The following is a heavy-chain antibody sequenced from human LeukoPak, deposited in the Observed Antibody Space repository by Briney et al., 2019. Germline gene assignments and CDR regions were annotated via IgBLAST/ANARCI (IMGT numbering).Heavy chain of an antibody. Sequence: SETPSLTCTVSSGSFSSYYWTWIRQPPGERLEWIGFIYYTGKPIYNPSLKSRASISVDTTKNQVSPKMSSVTAADTAVYYCASQRGYGYAFDSWGQGTLVTVSS. CDR1: SGSFSSYY. V-gene: IGHV4-59*01. CDR3: ASQRGYGYAFDS. CDR2: IYYTGKP. D-gene: IGHD2-2*01. J-gene: IGHJ4*02.